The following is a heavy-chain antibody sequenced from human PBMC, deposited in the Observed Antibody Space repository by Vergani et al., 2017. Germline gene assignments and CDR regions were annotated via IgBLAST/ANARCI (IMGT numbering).Heavy chain of an antibody. J-gene: IGHJ4*02. CDR1: GGSISSYY. Sequence: QVQLQESGPGLVKPSETLSLTCTVSGGSISSYYWSWIRQPPGKGLEWIGYIYYSGSTNYNPSLKSRVTISVDTSKNQFSLKLSSVTAADTAVYYCARSPGGVIVEIDDWGQGTLVTVSA. D-gene: IGHD3-16*02. CDR3: ARSPGGVIVEIDD. CDR2: IYYSGST. V-gene: IGHV4-59*01.